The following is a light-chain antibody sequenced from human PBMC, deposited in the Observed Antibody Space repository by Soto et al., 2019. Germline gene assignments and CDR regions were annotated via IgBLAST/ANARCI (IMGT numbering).Light chain of an antibody. Sequence: DIQMTQSPSSLSASVGDRITITCRASQSIGSYLNWYQRKPGRAPNLLIYAAYSLQSGVPSRFSGSGSGTDFTLTISGLRPEDFAVYYCQQYGGSLTYTFGPGTKLEI. CDR3: QQYGGSLTYT. CDR1: QSIGSY. CDR2: AAY. V-gene: IGKV1-39*01. J-gene: IGKJ2*01.